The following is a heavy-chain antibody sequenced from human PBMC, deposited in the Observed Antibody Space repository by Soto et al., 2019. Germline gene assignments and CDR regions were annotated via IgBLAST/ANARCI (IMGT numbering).Heavy chain of an antibody. CDR2: IYDSGST. V-gene: IGHV4-59*01. CDR3: ASTKMRAAASFDY. Sequence: SETLSLTCSVSFDSISIYYWSWIRQPPGKGLEWIGYIYDSGSTTYNPSLKSRVTMSMDTSKRQFSLKLTSLTAADTAVYYCASTKMRAAASFDYWGQGALVT. CDR1: FDSISIYY. D-gene: IGHD6-13*01. J-gene: IGHJ4*02.